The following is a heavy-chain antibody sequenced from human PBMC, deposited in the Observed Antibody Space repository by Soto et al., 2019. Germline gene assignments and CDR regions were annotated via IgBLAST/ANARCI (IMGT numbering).Heavy chain of an antibody. CDR2: ISPNGAST. J-gene: IGHJ3*01. CDR1: GFTFNNYA. CDR3: AKVRLTDYLRYAPHL. Sequence: EVQLLESGGGLVQPGGSLRLACAASGFTFNNYAMNWVRQAPGRGLEWVSIISPNGASTYYADSVKGRFTISRDNSQNTVFLQMNSLRAEDTAIYFCAKVRLTDYLRYAPHLWGQGTLVTVSS. V-gene: IGHV3-23*01. D-gene: IGHD2-8*01.